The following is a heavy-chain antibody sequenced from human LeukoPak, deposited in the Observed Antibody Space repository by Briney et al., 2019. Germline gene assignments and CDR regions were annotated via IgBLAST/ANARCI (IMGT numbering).Heavy chain of an antibody. V-gene: IGHV3-15*01. CDR1: GFTFSNAW. Sequence: GGSLRLSCAASGFTFSNAWMSWVCQAPGKGLEWVGRIKSKTDGGTTDYAAPVKGRFTISRDDSKNTLYLQMNSLKTEDTAVYYCTTGHIVVVPAGLRNDYWGQGTLVTVSS. J-gene: IGHJ4*02. CDR2: IKSKTDGGTT. D-gene: IGHD2-2*01. CDR3: TTGHIVVVPAGLRNDY.